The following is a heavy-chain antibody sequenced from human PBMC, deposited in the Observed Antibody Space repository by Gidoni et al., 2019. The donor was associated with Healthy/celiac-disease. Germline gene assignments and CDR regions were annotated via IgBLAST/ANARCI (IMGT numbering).Heavy chain of an antibody. Sequence: QVQLQESGPGLVKPSQTLSLTCTVSGGSIRRGGYYWSCIRQHPGKGLEWIGYIYYSGSTYYNPSLKSRVTISVDTSKNQFSLKLSSVTAADTAVYYCASSGGGSYEPIDYWGQGTLVTVSS. D-gene: IGHD1-26*01. J-gene: IGHJ4*02. V-gene: IGHV4-31*03. CDR2: IYYSGST. CDR1: GGSIRRGGYY. CDR3: ASSGGGSYEPIDY.